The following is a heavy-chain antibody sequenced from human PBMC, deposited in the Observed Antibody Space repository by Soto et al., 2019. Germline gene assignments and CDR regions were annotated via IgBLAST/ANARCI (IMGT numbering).Heavy chain of an antibody. V-gene: IGHV3-21*01. D-gene: IGHD2-15*01. CDR2: ISSSSSYI. CDR3: ARAYGSQSYYFDY. CDR1: GFTFSSYN. Sequence: GGSLRLSCAASGFTFSSYNINWVRQAPGKGLEWVSSISSSSSYIYYADSVKGRFTISRDNAKNSLYLQMNSLRAEDTAVYYCARAYGSQSYYFDYWGQGTLVTVSS. J-gene: IGHJ4*02.